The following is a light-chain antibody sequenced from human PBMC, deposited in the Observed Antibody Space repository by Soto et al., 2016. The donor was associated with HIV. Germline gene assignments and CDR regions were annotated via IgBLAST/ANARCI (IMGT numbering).Light chain of an antibody. Sequence: DIQMTQSPSSLSASVGDRVTITCRASQAIRNDLAWYQQKPGKAPKRLIYKASNLESGVPSRFSGGGSGTEFTLTISSLQPDDFATYYCQQYQTEEGTFGQGTTVEIK. V-gene: IGKV1-17*01. CDR2: KAS. J-gene: IGKJ1*01. CDR3: QQYQTEEGT. CDR1: QAIRND.